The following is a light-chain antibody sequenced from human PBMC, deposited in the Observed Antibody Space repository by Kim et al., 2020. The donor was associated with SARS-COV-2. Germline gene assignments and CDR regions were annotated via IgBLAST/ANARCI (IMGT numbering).Light chain of an antibody. J-gene: IGKJ1*01. CDR2: TAS. CDR3: QQTYSASRT. CDR1: QDISRY. V-gene: IGKV1-39*01. Sequence: DIQMTQSPSSLSASVGDRVTITCRASQDISRYLNWYQQKPGKAPKLLIYTASSLQSGVPSRFTGSGSETDFTLTISSLQPGDFATYYCQQTYSASRTFGRRTKVDSK.